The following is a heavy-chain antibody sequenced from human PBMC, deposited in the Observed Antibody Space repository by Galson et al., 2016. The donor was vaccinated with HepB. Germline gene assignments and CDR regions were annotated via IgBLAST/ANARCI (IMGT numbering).Heavy chain of an antibody. CDR3: ARQFPADQWDF. J-gene: IGHJ4*02. CDR2: IHPGDGGT. D-gene: IGHD2-8*01. Sequence: SVHFSSKSSVYTFPAYTIHFVPPAPGQRLEFTAWIHPGDGGTNSFPKFEGRATFSGDTSASPAYLELDSLRSEDTAVYCCARQFPADQWDFWGQGSLVTVSS. CDR1: VYTFPAYT. V-gene: IGHV1-3*01.